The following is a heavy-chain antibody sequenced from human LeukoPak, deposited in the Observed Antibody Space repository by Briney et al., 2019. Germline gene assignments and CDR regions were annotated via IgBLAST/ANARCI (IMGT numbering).Heavy chain of an antibody. CDR1: GFTLSSYE. D-gene: IGHD1-1*01. V-gene: IGHV3-48*03. CDR3: ARDYTRTTGWFDP. J-gene: IGHJ5*02. CDR2: ITSSGSPI. Sequence: PGGSLRLSCAASGFTLSSYEMNWVRQAPGKGLEWVSYITSSGSPIYYADSVKGRFTISRDNANNSLYLQMNSLRAEDTAVYYCARDYTRTTGWFDPWGQGTLVTVSS.